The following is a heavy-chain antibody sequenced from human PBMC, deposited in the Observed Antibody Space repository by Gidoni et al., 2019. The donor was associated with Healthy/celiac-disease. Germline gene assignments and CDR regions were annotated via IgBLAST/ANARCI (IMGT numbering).Heavy chain of an antibody. CDR2: ISGSGGST. V-gene: IGHV3-23*01. CDR3: AKSRAGIAAPPFDY. Sequence: EVQLLESGGGLVQPGGSLSLSCAASGFTFSSYAMSWVRQAPGQGLAWVSAISGSGGSTYYADSVKGRFTISRDNSKNTLYLQMNSLRAEDTAVYYCAKSRAGIAAPPFDYWGQGTLVTVSS. CDR1: GFTFSSYA. J-gene: IGHJ4*02. D-gene: IGHD6-13*01.